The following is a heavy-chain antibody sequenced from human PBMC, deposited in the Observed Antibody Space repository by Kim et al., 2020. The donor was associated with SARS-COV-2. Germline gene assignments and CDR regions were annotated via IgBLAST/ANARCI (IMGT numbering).Heavy chain of an antibody. J-gene: IGHJ6*03. V-gene: IGHV3-20*04. Sequence: GGSLRLSCAASGFTFDDYDMSWVRQAPGKGLEWVSVIYCSGGTSYDAYSEDGLFIFSNDYTNTLLHLQINMLAAETAAYYYCTIFNGATWVDYYYYM. D-gene: IGHD3-9*01. CDR1: GFTFDDYD. CDR3: CTIFNGATWVDYYYYM. CDR2: IYCSGGTS.